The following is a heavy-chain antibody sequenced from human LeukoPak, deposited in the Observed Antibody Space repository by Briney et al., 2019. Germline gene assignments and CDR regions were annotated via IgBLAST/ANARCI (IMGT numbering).Heavy chain of an antibody. CDR3: ARVDNGAVARQYYYYGMDV. J-gene: IGHJ6*02. V-gene: IGHV3-48*03. CDR2: ISSSGSTI. CDR1: GFTFSSYE. D-gene: IGHD6-19*01. Sequence: GGSLRLSCAVSGFTFSSYEMNWVRQAPGKGLEWVSYISSSGSTIYYADSVKGRFTISRDNAKNSLYLQMNRLRAEDTAVYYCARVDNGAVARQYYYYGMDVWGQGTTVTVSS.